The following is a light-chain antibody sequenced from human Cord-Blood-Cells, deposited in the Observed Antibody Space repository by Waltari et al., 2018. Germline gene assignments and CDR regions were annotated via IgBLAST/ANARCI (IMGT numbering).Light chain of an antibody. CDR2: AAS. Sequence: DIQMTQSPSSLSASVGARVTITCRASQSISSYLNWYQQKPGKAPKLLIYAASSLQSGVPSRFSGSGSGTDFTLTISSLQPEDFATYYCQQSYRTLTFGGGTKVEIK. J-gene: IGKJ4*01. V-gene: IGKV1-39*01. CDR1: QSISSY. CDR3: QQSYRTLT.